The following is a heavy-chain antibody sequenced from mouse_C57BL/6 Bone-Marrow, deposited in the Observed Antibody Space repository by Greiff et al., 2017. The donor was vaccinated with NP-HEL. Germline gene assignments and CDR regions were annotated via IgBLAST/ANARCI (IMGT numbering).Heavy chain of an antibody. Sequence: EVKLVESGGGLVQSGRSLRLSCATSGFTFSDFYMEWVRQAPGKGLEWIAASRNKANDYTTEYSASVKGRFIVSRDTSQSILYLQMNALRAEDTAIYYCARDAFGGSSYFAYWGQGTLVTVSA. CDR3: ARDAFGGSSYFAY. D-gene: IGHD1-1*01. CDR2: SRNKANDYTT. V-gene: IGHV7-1*01. CDR1: GFTFSDFY. J-gene: IGHJ3*01.